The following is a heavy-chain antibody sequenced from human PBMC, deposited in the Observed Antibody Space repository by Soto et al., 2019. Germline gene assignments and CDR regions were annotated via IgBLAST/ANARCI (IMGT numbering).Heavy chain of an antibody. V-gene: IGHV3-30*18. Sequence: PXGSLRLSFAASGFTFSSYGMHWVRQAPGKGLEWVAVISYDGSNKYYADSVKGRFTISRDNSKNTLYLQMNSLRAEDTAVYYCAKDNGVDRSGWYCEYHHWGQGTLVTVSS. CDR2: ISYDGSNK. J-gene: IGHJ5*02. CDR3: AKDNGVDRSGWYCEYHH. D-gene: IGHD6-19*01. CDR1: GFTFSSYG.